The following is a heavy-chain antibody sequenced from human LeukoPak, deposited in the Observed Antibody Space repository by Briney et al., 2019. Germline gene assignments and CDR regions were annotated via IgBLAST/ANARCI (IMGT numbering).Heavy chain of an antibody. D-gene: IGHD2-21*02. CDR3: ASFVVVTAKGYYYGMDF. CDR2: IYYSRST. CDR1: GGSISSSSYY. V-gene: IGHV4-39*07. J-gene: IGHJ6*02. Sequence: SETLSLTCTVSGGSISSSSYYWGWIRQPPGKGLEWIGSIYYSRSTYYNPSLKSRVTISVDTSKNQFSLKLSSVTAADTAVYYCASFVVVTAKGYYYGMDFWGQGTTVTVSS.